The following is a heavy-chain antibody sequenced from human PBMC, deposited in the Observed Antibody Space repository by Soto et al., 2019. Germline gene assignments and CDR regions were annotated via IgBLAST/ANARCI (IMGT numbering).Heavy chain of an antibody. D-gene: IGHD6-19*01. J-gene: IGHJ4*02. CDR3: ARHGYSSGWYNY. Sequence: SETLSLTCTVSGGSITYINNHYYSWFRLPPGKGLEWIGYIYYSGSTNYNPSLKSRVTISVDTSKNQFSLKLSSVTAADTAVYYCARHGYSSGWYNYWGQGTLVTVSS. CDR1: GGSITYINNHY. CDR2: IYYSGST. V-gene: IGHV4-61*01.